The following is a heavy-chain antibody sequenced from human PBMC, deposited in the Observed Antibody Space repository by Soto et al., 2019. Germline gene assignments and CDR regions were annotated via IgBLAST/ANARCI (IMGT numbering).Heavy chain of an antibody. J-gene: IGHJ6*02. CDR3: ARESGFWSGYSRYYYYGMDV. CDR1: VFTFSGYA. V-gene: IGHV3-48*03. CDR2: ISSSGSTI. D-gene: IGHD3-3*01. Sequence: PWWSLRLSCSASVFTFSGYAMSWFRQAPGKGLEWVSYISSSGSTIYYADSVKGRFTISRDNAKNSLYLQMNSLRAEDTAVYYCARESGFWSGYSRYYYYGMDVWGQGTTVTVSS.